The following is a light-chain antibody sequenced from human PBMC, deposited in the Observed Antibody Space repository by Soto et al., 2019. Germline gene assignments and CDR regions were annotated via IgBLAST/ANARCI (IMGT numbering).Light chain of an antibody. Sequence: EIVMTQSPATLSLCPGERATLSCRASQTISSIYLTWYQQKPGQVPRLLIYGASSRATGIPDRFSGSGSGTDFTLTISRLEPEDVAVYYCQHSGNSHGTFGQGTKVDIK. CDR1: QTISSIY. J-gene: IGKJ1*01. V-gene: IGKV3-20*01. CDR2: GAS. CDR3: QHSGNSHGT.